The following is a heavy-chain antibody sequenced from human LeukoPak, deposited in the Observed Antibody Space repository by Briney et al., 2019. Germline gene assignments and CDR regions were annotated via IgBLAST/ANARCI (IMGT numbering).Heavy chain of an antibody. CDR2: INHSGST. CDR1: GGSFSGYY. V-gene: IGHV4-34*01. D-gene: IGHD3-10*01. J-gene: IGHJ4*02. CDR3: ARGGRRGSGSYMGPPRFDY. Sequence: SETLSLTCAVYGGSFSGYYWSWIRQPPGKGLEWIGEINHSGSTNYNPSLKSRVTISVDTSKNQFSLKLSSVTAADTAVYYCARGGRRGSGSYMGPPRFDYCGQGTLVTVSS.